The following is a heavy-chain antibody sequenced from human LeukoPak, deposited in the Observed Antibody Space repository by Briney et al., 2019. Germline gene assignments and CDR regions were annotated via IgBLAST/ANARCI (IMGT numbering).Heavy chain of an antibody. D-gene: IGHD3-16*01. V-gene: IGHV3-64D*09. Sequence: GGSLRLSCSASGFTFSSCAMDWVRQAPGKGLEYVSGITGDGGSTHYADSAKGRFTIPRDNSKNTLYLQMSSLRAEDTAVYYCVKLITVKREDAFDLWGHRTMVIVSS. CDR2: ITGDGGST. CDR1: GFTFSSCA. J-gene: IGHJ3*01. CDR3: VKLITVKREDAFDL.